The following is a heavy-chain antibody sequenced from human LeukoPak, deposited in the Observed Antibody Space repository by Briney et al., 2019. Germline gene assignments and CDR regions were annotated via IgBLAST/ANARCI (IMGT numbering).Heavy chain of an antibody. CDR2: IYSDNT. V-gene: IGHV3-53*01. J-gene: IGHJ4*02. CDR1: GFTVSSNS. D-gene: IGHD4/OR15-4a*01. Sequence: GGALRLSCTVSGFTVSSNSMSWVRQAPGKGLEWVSFIYSDNTHYSDSAKGRFTISRDNSKNTLYLQMNSLRAEDTAVYYCARRAGAYSHPYDYWGQGTLVTVSS. CDR3: ARRAGAYSHPYDY.